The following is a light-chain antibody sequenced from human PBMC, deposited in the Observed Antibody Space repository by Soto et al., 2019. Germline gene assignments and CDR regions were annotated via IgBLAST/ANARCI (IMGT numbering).Light chain of an antibody. CDR2: DTH. J-gene: IGLJ3*02. CDR3: QSYDNKLSGPEV. CDR1: NSNIGAGYD. V-gene: IGLV1-40*01. Sequence: QSVLTQPPSVSGAPGQRVSISCTGTNSNIGAGYDVHWYQQLPGAAPRLLIFDTHNRPSGVPDRYSGSKSGTSATLAITGLQAEDEADYFCQSYDNKLSGPEVFGGGTKLTVL.